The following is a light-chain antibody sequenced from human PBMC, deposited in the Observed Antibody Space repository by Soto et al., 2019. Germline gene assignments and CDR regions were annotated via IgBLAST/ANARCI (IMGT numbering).Light chain of an antibody. J-gene: IGLJ1*01. CDR1: SSNIGGNS. CDR2: DDN. V-gene: IGLV1-51*01. Sequence: QSVLTQPPSVSAAPGRKVTISCSGSSSNIGGNSVSWYQQLPGTAPKLLIYDDNKRPSGIPDRFSGSKSGTSATLSITGFQTGDEADYYCGSWDSSLSAYVFGTGTKVTVL. CDR3: GSWDSSLSAYV.